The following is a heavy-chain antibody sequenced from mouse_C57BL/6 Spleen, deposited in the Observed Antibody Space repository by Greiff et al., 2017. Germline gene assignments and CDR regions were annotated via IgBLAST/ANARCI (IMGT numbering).Heavy chain of an antibody. CDR3: ARGTAQAPDY. D-gene: IGHD3-2*02. J-gene: IGHJ2*01. V-gene: IGHV5-17*01. Sequence: EVKLMESGGGLVKPGGSLTLSCAASGFTFSDYGMHWVRQAPEKGLQWVAYISSGSSTIYYADTVKGRFTISRDNAKNTLFLQMTVLRSEDTAMYYCARGTAQAPDYWGQGTTLTVSS. CDR1: GFTFSDYG. CDR2: ISSGSSTI.